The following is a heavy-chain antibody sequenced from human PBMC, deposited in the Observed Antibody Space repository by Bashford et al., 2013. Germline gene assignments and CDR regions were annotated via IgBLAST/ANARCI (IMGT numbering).Heavy chain of an antibody. Sequence: SWIRQPPGKGLEWIGEIYHSGSTNYNPSLKSRVTISIDKSRNQFSLKLSSVTAADTAVYYCARVKVRGVINFPYGMDVWGPRGPGHRLL. V-gene: IGHV4-4*02. CDR2: IYHSGST. D-gene: IGHD3-10*01. J-gene: IGHJ6*01. CDR3: ARVKVRGVINFPYGMDV.